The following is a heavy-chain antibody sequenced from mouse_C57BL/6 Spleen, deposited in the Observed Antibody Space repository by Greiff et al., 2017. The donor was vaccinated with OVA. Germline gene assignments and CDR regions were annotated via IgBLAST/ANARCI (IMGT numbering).Heavy chain of an antibody. CDR1: GYTFTSYW. D-gene: IGHD2-10*02. CDR3: ARSSKGHYFDY. J-gene: IGHJ2*01. Sequence: VQLQQPGAELVKPGASVKLSCKASGYTFTSYWMHWVKQRPGQGLEWIGMIHPNSGSTNYNEKFKSKATLTVDKSSSTAYMQLSSLTSEDSAVYYCARSSKGHYFDYWGQGTTLTVSS. CDR2: IHPNSGST. V-gene: IGHV1-64*01.